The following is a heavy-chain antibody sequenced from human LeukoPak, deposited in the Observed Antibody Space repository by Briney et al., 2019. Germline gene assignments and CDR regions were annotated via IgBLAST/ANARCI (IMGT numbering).Heavy chain of an antibody. CDR3: ARLHADTTMTPYYYYIYV. J-gene: IGHJ6*03. V-gene: IGHV4-59*08. D-gene: IGHD5-18*01. CDR2: IYYSGST. CDR1: GGSISGYY. Sequence: SETLSVTRTVSGGSISGYYWSWIRQPPGKGLEWIGYIYYSGSTNYNPSLKSRVTISVDTSKNQFSLKLSSVTAADTAVYYCARLHADTTMTPYYYYIYVWGKGTTVTVSS.